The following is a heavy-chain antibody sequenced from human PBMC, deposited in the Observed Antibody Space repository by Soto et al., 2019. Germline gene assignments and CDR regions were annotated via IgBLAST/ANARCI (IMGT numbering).Heavy chain of an antibody. J-gene: IGHJ1*01. Sequence: QVQLVQSGTEVKKPGASVNVSCKAFGYTFTSYGFSWVRQVPGQGLEWLGWISAFNGYTHYSQTMKGRLTVTTDTATTSVHMELTSLTPVDTAVYSCTREAGWQRMVPYDWGQGTLVTVS. V-gene: IGHV1-18*01. CDR2: ISAFNGYT. CDR3: TREAGWQRMVPYD. CDR1: GYTFTSYG. D-gene: IGHD6-25*01.